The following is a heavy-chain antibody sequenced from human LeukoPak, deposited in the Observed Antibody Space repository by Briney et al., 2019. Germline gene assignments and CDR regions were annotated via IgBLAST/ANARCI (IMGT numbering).Heavy chain of an antibody. Sequence: ASVKVSCKASGYHFPSFYIHWVRQAPGQGLEWMGMVDPSGGSTTYAQKFQGRVTMTRDMSTTTVYMELSSLRSEDTAVFFCAKDRGIAARYGSWGQGALITASS. D-gene: IGHD6-6*01. CDR1: GYHFPSFY. J-gene: IGHJ5*02. V-gene: IGHV1-46*01. CDR2: VDPSGGST. CDR3: AKDRGIAARYGS.